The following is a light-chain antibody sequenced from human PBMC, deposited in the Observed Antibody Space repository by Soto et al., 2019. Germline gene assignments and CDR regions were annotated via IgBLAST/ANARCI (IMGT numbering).Light chain of an antibody. Sequence: QSVLTQPPSASGTPGQRVTISCSGSSSNVGLQTVCWFQHLPGTAPRLLVYNNQRPSGVPDRFSGSKSGTSASLAISGLQSEDEADYYCAAWDDSLNGHVVFGGGTKVTVL. CDR3: AAWDDSLNGHVV. CDR2: NN. CDR1: SSNVGLQT. J-gene: IGLJ2*01. V-gene: IGLV1-44*01.